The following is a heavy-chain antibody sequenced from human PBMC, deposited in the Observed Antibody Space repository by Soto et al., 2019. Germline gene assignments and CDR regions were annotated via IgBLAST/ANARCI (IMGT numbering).Heavy chain of an antibody. CDR1: GYTFINNW. CDR2: IYPGLPET. CDR3: ARPLFKYGDSRHFSY. Sequence: PGESLKISCQGSGYTFINNWIGWVRQKPGKGLEWLGIIYPGLPETRYSPSFRGHVSISVDKTINTAYLQWDSLKASDTAIYYCARPLFKYGDSRHFSYWGQGTLVTVSS. V-gene: IGHV5-51*01. J-gene: IGHJ4*02. D-gene: IGHD4-17*01.